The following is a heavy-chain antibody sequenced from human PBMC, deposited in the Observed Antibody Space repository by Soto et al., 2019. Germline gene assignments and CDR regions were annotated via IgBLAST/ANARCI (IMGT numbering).Heavy chain of an antibody. CDR2: ISYDGSKK. D-gene: IGHD2-15*01. J-gene: IGHJ3*02. CDR1: GFTFSSYG. V-gene: IGHV3-30*18. Sequence: QVQLVESGGGVVQPGRSLRLSCAASGFTFSSYGMHWVRQAPGKGLEWVAVISYDGSKKYYADSVKGRFTISRDNSKNTLYLQMNGLRAEDTAVFYCAKDIGDDDAFDIWGQGTMVTVSS. CDR3: AKDIGDDDAFDI.